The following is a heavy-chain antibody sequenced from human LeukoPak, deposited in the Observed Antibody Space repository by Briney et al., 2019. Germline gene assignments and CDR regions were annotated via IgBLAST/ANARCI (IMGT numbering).Heavy chain of an antibody. V-gene: IGHV4-34*01. J-gene: IGHJ4*02. CDR2: INHSGST. Sequence: PSETLSLTCAVYGGSFSGYYWSWIRQPPGKGLEWIGEINHSGSTNYNPSLKSRVTISVDTSKNQFSPKLSSVTAADTAVYYCARVRRLRWLHPIDYWGQGTLVTVSS. CDR3: ARVRRLRWLHPIDY. D-gene: IGHD4-17*01. CDR1: GGSFSGYY.